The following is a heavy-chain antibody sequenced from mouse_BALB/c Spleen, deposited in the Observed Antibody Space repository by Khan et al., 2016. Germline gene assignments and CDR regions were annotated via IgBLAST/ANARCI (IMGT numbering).Heavy chain of an antibody. CDR3: ARVYYYGSPYFDY. V-gene: IGHV5-6-3*01. J-gene: IGHJ2*01. CDR1: GFTFSSFG. CDR2: INRNGGST. Sequence: EVELVESGGGLVQPGGSLKLSCAASGFTFSSFGMSWVRQTPDKRLELVAIINRNGGSTYYQDSVKGRFTISRDNAKNTLYLQMSSLKSEDTAMYYCARVYYYGSPYFDYWGPGTTLTVSS. D-gene: IGHD1-1*01.